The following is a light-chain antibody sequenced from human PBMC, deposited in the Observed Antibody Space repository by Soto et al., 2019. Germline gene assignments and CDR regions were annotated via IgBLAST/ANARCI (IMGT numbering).Light chain of an antibody. Sequence: QSALTQPASVSGSPGQSITIPCTGTSGDVGSYNLASWYQQHPGKAPKLLIYEVTERPSGVSNRFSGSKSGDTASLTISGLQPDDEADYYCCSYAGNSEVFGTGTKVTVL. CDR2: EVT. J-gene: IGLJ1*01. CDR3: CSYAGNSEV. CDR1: SGDVGSYNL. V-gene: IGLV2-23*02.